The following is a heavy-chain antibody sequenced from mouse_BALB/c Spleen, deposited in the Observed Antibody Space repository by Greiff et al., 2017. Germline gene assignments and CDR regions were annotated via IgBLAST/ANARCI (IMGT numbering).Heavy chain of an antibody. V-gene: IGHV5-9-4*01. J-gene: IGHJ2*01. Sequence: EVKLMESGGGLVKPGGSLKLSCAASGFTFSSYAMSWVRQSPEKRLEWVAEISSGGSYTYYPDTVTGRFTISRDNAKNTLYLEMSSLRSEDTAMYYCARVYGNMYYFDYWGQGTTLTVSS. CDR3: ARVYGNMYYFDY. D-gene: IGHD2-1*01. CDR2: ISSGGSYT. CDR1: GFTFSSYA.